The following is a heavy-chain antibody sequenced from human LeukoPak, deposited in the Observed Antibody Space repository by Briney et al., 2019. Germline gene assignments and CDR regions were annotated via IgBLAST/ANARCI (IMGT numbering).Heavy chain of an antibody. J-gene: IGHJ6*03. CDR2: IYYSGST. CDR3: ARGDTYYYGSGSYPGNYYYYYMDV. V-gene: IGHV4-59*01. Sequence: PSETLSLTCTVSGGSISSYYWSWIRQPPGKGLEWIGYIYYSGSTNYNPSLKSRVTISVDTSKNQFSLKLSSVTAADTAVYYCARGDTYYYGSGSYPGNYYYYYMDVWGKGTTVTVSS. D-gene: IGHD3-10*01. CDR1: GGSISSYY.